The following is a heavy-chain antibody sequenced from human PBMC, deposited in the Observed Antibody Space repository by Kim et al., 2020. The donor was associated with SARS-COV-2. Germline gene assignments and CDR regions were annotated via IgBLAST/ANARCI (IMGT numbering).Heavy chain of an antibody. CDR1: GFTFDDYT. J-gene: IGHJ4*02. CDR3: AKGGYLMGGRSLADFDY. Sequence: GGSLRLSCVASGFTFDDYTMHWVRQAPGKGLEWVSLISWDGGSTYYADSVKGRFTISRDNSKNSLYLQMNSLRTEDTALYYCAKGGYLMGGRSLADFDYWGQGTLVTVSS. V-gene: IGHV3-43*01. CDR2: ISWDGGST. D-gene: IGHD3-22*01.